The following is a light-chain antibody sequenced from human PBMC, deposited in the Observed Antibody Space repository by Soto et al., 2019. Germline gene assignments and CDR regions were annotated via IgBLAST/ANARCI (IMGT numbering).Light chain of an antibody. Sequence: QSVLTQPASVSGSPGQSITISCTGTSSDVGTYNFVSWYQHHPGKAPKLIIYEVSNRPSGISDRFSGSKSGSTASLTISGLQAEDEADYHCTSYTTNTALVFGTGT. V-gene: IGLV2-14*01. J-gene: IGLJ1*01. CDR3: TSYTTNTALV. CDR2: EVS. CDR1: SSDVGTYNF.